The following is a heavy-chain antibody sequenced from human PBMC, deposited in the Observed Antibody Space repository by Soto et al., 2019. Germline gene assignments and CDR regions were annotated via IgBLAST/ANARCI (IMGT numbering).Heavy chain of an antibody. D-gene: IGHD5-12*01. CDR2: ISRDNGNT. J-gene: IGHJ6*02. Sequence: QVQLVQSGAEVKKPGASVKVSCKASGYTFTNYDISWVRQAPGQGLEWMGWISRDNGNTNYAQKVQDRVTMTTDTSTNTAYMELRSLRSDDTAVYYCARADIVATILLYGMDVWGQGTTVTVSS. CDR1: GYTFTNYD. V-gene: IGHV1-18*01. CDR3: ARADIVATILLYGMDV.